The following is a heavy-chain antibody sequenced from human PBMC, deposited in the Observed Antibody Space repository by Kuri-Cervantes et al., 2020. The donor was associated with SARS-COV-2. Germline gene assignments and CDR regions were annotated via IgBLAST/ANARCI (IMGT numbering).Heavy chain of an antibody. V-gene: IGHV3-53*01. J-gene: IGHJ1*01. Sequence: GGSLRLSCVVSGFTHSNSYMSWVRQAPGKGLEWVSVIYSGGSTFYPDSVKGRVMVSRDNSRNTMYLQMNSLRVEDTAVYFCARGGGGSGDFEYFQFWGQGTVVTVSS. D-gene: IGHD2-15*01. CDR1: GFTHSNSY. CDR2: IYSGGST. CDR3: ARGGGGSGDFEYFQF.